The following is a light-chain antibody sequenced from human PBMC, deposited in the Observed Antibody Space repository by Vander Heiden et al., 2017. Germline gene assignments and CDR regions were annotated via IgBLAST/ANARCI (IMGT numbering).Light chain of an antibody. CDR1: QSVSSN. CDR3: QQYNNWPPLT. J-gene: IGKJ4*01. V-gene: IGKV3-15*01. CDR2: GAS. Sequence: EIVMTQSPATLSVSPGERATLSCRVSQSVSSNLAWYQQKPGQAPRLLIYGASTRATGIPARFSGSGSGTEFTLTISSLQSEDFAAYYCQQYNNWPPLTFGGGTKVETK.